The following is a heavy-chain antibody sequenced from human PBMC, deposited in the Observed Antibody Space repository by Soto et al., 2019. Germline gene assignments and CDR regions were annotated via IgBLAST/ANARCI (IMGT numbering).Heavy chain of an antibody. CDR1: DGYCSDYD. Sequence: TCAVVDGYCSDYDGSWIRQPPGKGLEWIGEINHSGSTNYNPSLKSRVTISVDTSKNQFSLKLSSVTAADSAVYYCANVDTAMVIYWGQGTLVTVSS. CDR2: INHSGST. D-gene: IGHD5-18*01. CDR3: ANVDTAMVIY. V-gene: IGHV4-34*01. J-gene: IGHJ4*02.